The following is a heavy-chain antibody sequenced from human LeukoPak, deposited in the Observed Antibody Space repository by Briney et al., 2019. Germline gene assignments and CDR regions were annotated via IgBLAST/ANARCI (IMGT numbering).Heavy chain of an antibody. J-gene: IGHJ4*02. Sequence: ASVKVSCKASGYTFTGYFMHWVRQAPGQGLEWMGWINPNTGGTNYAQKFQGRVTMTRDTSNSATYMELNRLRFDDTAVYFCARGQAGYDSSGYSGGAFDYWGQGTLVTVSS. D-gene: IGHD3-22*01. CDR1: GYTFTGYF. V-gene: IGHV1-2*02. CDR2: INPNTGGT. CDR3: ARGQAGYDSSGYSGGAFDY.